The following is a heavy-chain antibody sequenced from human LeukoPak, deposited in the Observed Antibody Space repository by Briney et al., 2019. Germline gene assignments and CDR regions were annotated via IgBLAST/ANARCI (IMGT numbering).Heavy chain of an antibody. CDR1: GFTFSSYA. Sequence: PGGSLRLSCAASGFTFSSYAMTWVRQAPGKGLEWVANMNRDGSEKYYVDSLKGRFTISRDNAKNSLYLQMNGLRAEDTAVYYCARDGIVIRFGGQDVWGQGTTVTVS. V-gene: IGHV3-7*01. CDR2: MNRDGSEK. D-gene: IGHD3-16*01. CDR3: ARDGIVIRFGGQDV. J-gene: IGHJ6*02.